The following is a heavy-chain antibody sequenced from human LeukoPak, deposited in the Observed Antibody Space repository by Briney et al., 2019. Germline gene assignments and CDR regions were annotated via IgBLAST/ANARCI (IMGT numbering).Heavy chain of an antibody. D-gene: IGHD1-20*01. V-gene: IGHV4-59*01. CDR1: GGSISSYY. Sequence: SETLSLTCTVSGGSISSYYWSWIRQPPGKGLEWIGYIYYSGSTNYNPSLKSRVTISVDTSKNQFSLKLSSVTAADTAVYYCARVPSYNWNDVEAFDIWGQGTMVTVSS. CDR3: ARVPSYNWNDVEAFDI. CDR2: IYYSGST. J-gene: IGHJ3*02.